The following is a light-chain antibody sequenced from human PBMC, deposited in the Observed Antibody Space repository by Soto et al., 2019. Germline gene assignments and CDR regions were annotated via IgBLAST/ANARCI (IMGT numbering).Light chain of an antibody. J-gene: IGKJ1*01. V-gene: IGKV1-5*03. CDR1: QSINSW. CDR2: KAS. CDR3: QQYNSYPWT. Sequence: DIQMTQSPPTLSASVGDRVTITCRASQSINSWLAWYQQKPGKAPNLLIYKASSLESGVPSTFSGSGSGTEFTLTISSLQPDDFATYYCQQYNSYPWTFGQGTKVEIK.